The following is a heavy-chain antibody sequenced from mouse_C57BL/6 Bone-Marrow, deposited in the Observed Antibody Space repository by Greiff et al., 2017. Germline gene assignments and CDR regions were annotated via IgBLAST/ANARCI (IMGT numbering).Heavy chain of an antibody. CDR1: GYTFTSYW. D-gene: IGHD2-4*01. J-gene: IGHJ2*01. Sequence: VQLQQPGAELVKPGASVKMSCKASGYTFTSYWITWVKQRPGQGLEWIGDIYPGSGSTNYNEKFKSTATLTVDTSSSTACMQLSSLTSEDSAVYYCARWELVYYDDYWGQGTTLTVSS. CDR2: IYPGSGST. V-gene: IGHV1-55*01. CDR3: ARWELVYYDDY.